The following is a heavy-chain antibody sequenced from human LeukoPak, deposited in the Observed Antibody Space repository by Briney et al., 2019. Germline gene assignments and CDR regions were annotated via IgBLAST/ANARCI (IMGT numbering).Heavy chain of an antibody. V-gene: IGHV3-48*03. Sequence: GGSLRLSCAASGFTFSSYEMTWVRQVPGKGLEWISYISRSGGTIYYADSVKGRFTISRDNAKNSMDLQMNSLRVEDTAVYYCARAQYDNADGDFDYWGQGTLVTVSS. CDR3: ARAQYDNADGDFDY. CDR2: ISRSGGTI. CDR1: GFTFSSYE. J-gene: IGHJ4*02. D-gene: IGHD3-22*01.